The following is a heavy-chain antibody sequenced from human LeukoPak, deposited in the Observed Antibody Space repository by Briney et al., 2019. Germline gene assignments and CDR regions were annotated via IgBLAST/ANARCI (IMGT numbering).Heavy chain of an antibody. Sequence: PGGSLRLSCAASGFTFNSYSMNWVRQAPGKGLEWVSSISGSNSYIYYADSMKGRFTISRDNAKNSLYLQMNSLRAEDTAVYCRAREGYYYGSGSYAFDIWGQGTMVTVSS. V-gene: IGHV3-21*01. D-gene: IGHD3-10*01. CDR2: ISGSNSYI. CDR1: GFTFNSYS. J-gene: IGHJ3*02. CDR3: AREGYYYGSGSYAFDI.